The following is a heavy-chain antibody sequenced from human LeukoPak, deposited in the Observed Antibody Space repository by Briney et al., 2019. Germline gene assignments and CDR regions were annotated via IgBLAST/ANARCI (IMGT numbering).Heavy chain of an antibody. CDR1: GYTFTGYY. V-gene: IGHV1-2*02. CDR2: INPNSGGT. D-gene: IGHD3-22*01. CDR3: ARDPTMIVVSPPPPFDY. Sequence: ASVKVSCKASGYTFTGYYMHWVRQAPGQGLEWMGLINPNSGGTNYAQKFQGRVTMTRDTSISTAYMELSRLRSGDTAVYYCARDPTMIVVSPPPPFDYWGQGTLVTVSS. J-gene: IGHJ4*02.